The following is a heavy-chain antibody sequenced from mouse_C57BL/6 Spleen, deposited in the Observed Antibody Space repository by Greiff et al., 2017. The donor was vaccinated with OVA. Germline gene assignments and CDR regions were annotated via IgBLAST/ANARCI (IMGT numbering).Heavy chain of an antibody. CDR3: ARSAKGYAMDY. D-gene: IGHD1-3*01. V-gene: IGHV1-69*01. Sequence: VQLQQPGAELVMPGASVKLSCKASGYTFTSYWMHWVKQRPGQGLEWIGEIDPSDSYTNYNQKFKGKSTLTVDKSSSTAYMQLSSLTSEDSAVYYCARSAKGYAMDYWGQGTSVTVSS. CDR1: GYTFTSYW. J-gene: IGHJ4*01. CDR2: IDPSDSYT.